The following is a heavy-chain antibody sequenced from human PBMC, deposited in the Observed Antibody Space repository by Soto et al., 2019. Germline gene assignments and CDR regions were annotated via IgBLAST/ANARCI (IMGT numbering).Heavy chain of an antibody. Sequence: VGSLRLSCAASGFTFSTNLMHWVRQAPGKGLVWVSRINSDGTNAAYADSVQGRFTISRDNAKNTLYLQMNSLTGEDTAVYYCAKAGAGVANFDYWGQGTLVTVSS. V-gene: IGHV3-74*01. CDR3: AKAGAGVANFDY. J-gene: IGHJ4*02. D-gene: IGHD3-3*01. CDR2: INSDGTNA. CDR1: GFTFSTNL.